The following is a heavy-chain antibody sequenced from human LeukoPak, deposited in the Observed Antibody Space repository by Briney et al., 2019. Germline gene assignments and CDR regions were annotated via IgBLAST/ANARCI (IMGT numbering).Heavy chain of an antibody. CDR2: INPNNGGT. Sequence: GASVKVSCKASGYTFTDYYMHWVRQAPGQGLEWMGWINPNNGGTNYAQKFQGRVTMTRDTSISTAYMELSRLRSDDTAVYYCARVPAPGSRWSPPFDYWGQGTLVTVSS. CDR3: ARVPAPGSRWSPPFDY. V-gene: IGHV1-2*02. D-gene: IGHD6-13*01. J-gene: IGHJ4*02. CDR1: GYTFTDYY.